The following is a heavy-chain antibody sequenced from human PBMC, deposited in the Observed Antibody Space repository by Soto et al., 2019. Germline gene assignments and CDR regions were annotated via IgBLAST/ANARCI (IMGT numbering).Heavy chain of an antibody. CDR3: ARGSPKLYHFAY. Sequence: PSETVSRTCAVSGGSISSGGYSCSWIRQPPGKGLELIGYIYHSGSTYHNPSLKSRVTISVDRSKHTFSLKLRYVTAADTPVYYCARGSPKLYHFAYWAQGTFVTFSS. D-gene: IGHD1-1*01. J-gene: IGHJ4*02. CDR1: GGSISSGGYS. V-gene: IGHV4-30-2*01. CDR2: IYHSGST.